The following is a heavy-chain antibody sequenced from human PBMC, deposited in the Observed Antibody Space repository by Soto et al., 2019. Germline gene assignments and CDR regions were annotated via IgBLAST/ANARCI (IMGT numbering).Heavy chain of an antibody. J-gene: IGHJ5*02. D-gene: IGHD6-13*01. Sequence: PSETLSLTCIVSGGSISSNDFYWSWIRQHPGKGLEWIGYIYYSGNTYYNPSLKSRVTILVDTSKNQFSLKVSSVTAADTAVYYCARLSGSWQSWFYPRGPGTLVTVS. CDR3: ARLSGSWQSWFYP. CDR2: IYYSGNT. CDR1: GGSISSNDFY. V-gene: IGHV4-31*03.